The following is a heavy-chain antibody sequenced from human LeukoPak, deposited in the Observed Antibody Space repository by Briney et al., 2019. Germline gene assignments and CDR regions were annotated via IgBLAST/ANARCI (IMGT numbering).Heavy chain of an antibody. CDR3: ATDGQTTVVTQGFEY. J-gene: IGHJ4*02. CDR1: GGSISSYY. V-gene: IGHV4-59*01. Sequence: SETLSLTCTVSGGSISSYYWSWIRQPPGKGLEWIGYIYYSGSTNYNPSLKSRVTISVDTSKNQFSLKLSSVTAADTAVYYCATDGQTTVVTQGFEYWGQGTLVTVSS. D-gene: IGHD4-23*01. CDR2: IYYSGST.